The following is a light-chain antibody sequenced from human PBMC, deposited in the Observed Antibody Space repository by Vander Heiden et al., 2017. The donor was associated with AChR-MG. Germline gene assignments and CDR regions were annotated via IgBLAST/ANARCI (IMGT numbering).Light chain of an antibody. Sequence: QSALTQPAPVSGSPGQSITISCTCTSTDIDAPNYVSWYQQHPGQSPTLMIYDCTWRPSGVSIRFSGSKSGSTASLTISGLKTEDEADYYCSSHTSKNDLDVFGPGTKVTVL. V-gene: IGLV2-14*03. CDR3: SSHTSKNDLDV. CDR2: DCT. CDR1: STDIDAPNY. J-gene: IGLJ1*01.